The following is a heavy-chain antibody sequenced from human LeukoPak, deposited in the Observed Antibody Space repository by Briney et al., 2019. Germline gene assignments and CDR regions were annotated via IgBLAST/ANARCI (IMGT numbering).Heavy chain of an antibody. V-gene: IGHV3-23*01. CDR3: AKVGYSYAPRNIDY. J-gene: IGHJ4*02. CDR2: ISGSGGAT. CDR1: RFTFSNYA. D-gene: IGHD5-18*01. Sequence: GGSLRLSCAASRFTFSNYAMSWVRQAPGKGLEWVSTISGSGGATYYADSVKGRFTISRDNSKNTLCVQMNSLRAEDTAVYYCAKVGYSYAPRNIDYWGQGTLVTVSS.